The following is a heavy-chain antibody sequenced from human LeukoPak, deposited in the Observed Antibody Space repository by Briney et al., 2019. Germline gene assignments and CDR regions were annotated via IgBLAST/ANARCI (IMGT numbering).Heavy chain of an antibody. CDR2: INHSGST. Sequence: GSLRLSCAASGFTFSSYAMSWIRQPPGKGLEWIGEINHSGSTNYNPSLKSRVTISVDTSKNQFSLKLSSVTAADTAVYYCASGGRAGGFFKYYYYYYGMDIWGQGTTVTVSS. D-gene: IGHD6-19*01. CDR3: ASGGRAGGFFKYYYYYYGMDI. V-gene: IGHV4-34*01. CDR1: GFTFSSYA. J-gene: IGHJ6*02.